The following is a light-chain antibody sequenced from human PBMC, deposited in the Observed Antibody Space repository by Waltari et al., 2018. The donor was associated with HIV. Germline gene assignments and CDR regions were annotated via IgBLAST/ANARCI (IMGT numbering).Light chain of an antibody. CDR1: SSNIGAAYD. Sequence: QSVLTQPPSVSGAPGQTVTISCTGSSSNIGAAYDVHWYQQVPGTAPKLLIYANTSRPSGVPDRCSGAKSGTSASLAIFGLQTEDEADYYCQSYVSSVNVVFGGGTRVTVL. CDR2: ANT. J-gene: IGLJ3*02. V-gene: IGLV1-40*01. CDR3: QSYVSSVNVV.